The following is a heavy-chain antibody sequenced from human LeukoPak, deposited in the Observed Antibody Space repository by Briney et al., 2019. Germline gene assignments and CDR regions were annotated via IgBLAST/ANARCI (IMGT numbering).Heavy chain of an antibody. J-gene: IGHJ4*02. V-gene: IGHV4-30-2*01. CDR2: IYHSGST. CDR3: ARGVSGQWLGSSVYYFDN. CDR1: GGSISSGGYS. D-gene: IGHD6-19*01. Sequence: NASETLSLTCAVSGGSISSGGYSWSWIRQPPGKGLEWIGYIYHSGSTYYNPSLKSRVTISVDRSKNQFSLKLSSVTAADTAVYYCARGVSGQWLGSSVYYFDNWGQGTLVTVSS.